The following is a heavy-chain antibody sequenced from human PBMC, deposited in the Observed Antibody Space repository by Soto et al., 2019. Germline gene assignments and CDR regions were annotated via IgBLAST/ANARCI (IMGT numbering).Heavy chain of an antibody. D-gene: IGHD1-1*01. V-gene: IGHV1-3*01. Sequence: ASVKVSCKASGYTFTNYAIHWVRQAPGQRLEWMGWINAGNGKTKYSQNFQGRVTITRDTSTSTVYMELNSLRSEDTAIYYCSRGYPPRDQLGNLPGAFWGQGTLVTVSS. J-gene: IGHJ4*02. CDR2: INAGNGKT. CDR3: SRGYPPRDQLGNLPGAF. CDR1: GYTFTNYA.